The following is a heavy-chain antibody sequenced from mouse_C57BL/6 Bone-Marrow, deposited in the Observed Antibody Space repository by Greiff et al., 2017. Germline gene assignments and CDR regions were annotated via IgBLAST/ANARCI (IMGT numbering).Heavy chain of an antibody. J-gene: IGHJ1*03. V-gene: IGHV7-3*01. CDR1: GFTFTDYY. Sequence: EVHLVESGGGLVQPGGSLSLSCAASGFTFTDYYMSWVRQPPGKALEWLGFIRNKANGYTTEYSASVKGRFTISRDNSQSILYLQMNALRAEDSATYYCARELYYNYDEGYFDVWGTGTTVTVSS. D-gene: IGHD2-4*01. CDR3: ARELYYNYDEGYFDV. CDR2: IRNKANGYTT.